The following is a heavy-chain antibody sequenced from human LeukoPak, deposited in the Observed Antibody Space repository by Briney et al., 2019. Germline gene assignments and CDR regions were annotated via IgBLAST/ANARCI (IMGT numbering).Heavy chain of an antibody. Sequence: GESLKISWKASGYSFSTYWIAWVRQLPGKGLELMGIMYPDDSDTRYSPSCQGQVTISADKSINTAYLQWNSLKASDTAMYYCARLKGGLVKLRECYFDYWGQGTLVTV. D-gene: IGHD4-17*01. V-gene: IGHV5-51*01. CDR2: MYPDDSDT. J-gene: IGHJ4*02. CDR1: GYSFSTYW. CDR3: ARLKGGLVKLRECYFDY.